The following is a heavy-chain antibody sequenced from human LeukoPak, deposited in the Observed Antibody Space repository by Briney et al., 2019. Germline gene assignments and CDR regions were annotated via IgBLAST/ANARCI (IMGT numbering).Heavy chain of an antibody. CDR1: GGSISSYY. V-gene: IGHV4-59*01. CDR3: ARGWGYFDY. J-gene: IGHJ4*02. D-gene: IGHD7-27*01. Sequence: SETLSLTCTVSGGSISSYYWSWIRQPPGKGLEWIGYIYYSGSTNYNPSLKSRVTISVDTSKNQFSLKLSSVTAADTAVYYCARGWGYFDYWGQGTLVTVS. CDR2: IYYSGST.